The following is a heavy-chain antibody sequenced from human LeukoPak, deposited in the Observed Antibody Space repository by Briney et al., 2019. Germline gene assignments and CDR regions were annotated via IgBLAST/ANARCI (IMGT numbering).Heavy chain of an antibody. CDR1: GYTFTGHY. J-gene: IGHJ2*01. CDR3: ARDSDWVFDL. D-gene: IGHD3-9*01. CDR2: ISTYNGDT. V-gene: IGHV1-18*04. Sequence: ASVKVSCKASGYTFTGHYMHWVRQAPGQGLEWMGWISTYNGDTKYAQKFQGRVTMTTDTSTSTTYMELRSLTSDDTAVYYCARDSDWVFDLWGRGTVVTVSS.